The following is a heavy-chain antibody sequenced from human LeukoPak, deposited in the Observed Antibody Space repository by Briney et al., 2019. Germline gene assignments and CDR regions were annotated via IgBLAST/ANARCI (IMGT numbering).Heavy chain of an antibody. D-gene: IGHD4-17*01. Sequence: GRSLRLSCGPSGITFSSCGMHWVRQTSGKGLEWVGHIRSKPLNYATAYGASVKGRFTISRDDSKNTAYLQMNSLKTEDTAVYYCTRHRYGDSGGDFDHWGQGTLVTVSS. J-gene: IGHJ4*02. CDR1: GITFSSCG. CDR3: TRHRYGDSGGDFDH. CDR2: IRSKPLNYAT. V-gene: IGHV3-73*01.